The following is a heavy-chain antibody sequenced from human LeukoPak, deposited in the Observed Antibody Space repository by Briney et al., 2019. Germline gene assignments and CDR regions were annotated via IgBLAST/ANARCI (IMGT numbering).Heavy chain of an antibody. V-gene: IGHV4-34*01. CDR1: GGSFSGYY. D-gene: IGHD5-12*01. CDR2: INHSGST. CDR3: ARGRGYSGYDSGYYYYMDV. J-gene: IGHJ6*03. Sequence: PSETLSLTCAVYGGSFSGYYWSWIRQPPGKGLEWIGEINHSGSTNYNPSLKSRVTISVDTSKNQFSLKLSSVTAADTAVYYCARGRGYSGYDSGYYYYMDVWGKGTTVTVS.